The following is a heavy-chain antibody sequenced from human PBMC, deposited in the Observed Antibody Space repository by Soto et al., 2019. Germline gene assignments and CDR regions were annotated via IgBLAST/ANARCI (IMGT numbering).Heavy chain of an antibody. V-gene: IGHV3-64*01. Sequence: PGGSLRLSCAASGFTLSGYAMDWVRQAPGKGLEYVSGISSNGVGTYYANSVQGRFTISRDNSKNTVYLQMGSLRPEDMAVYYCAKVAPASSTLWGFDICGPGKLVNVSS. D-gene: IGHD2-2*01. J-gene: IGHJ4*02. CDR1: GFTLSGYA. CDR2: ISSNGVGT. CDR3: AKVAPASSTLWGFDI.